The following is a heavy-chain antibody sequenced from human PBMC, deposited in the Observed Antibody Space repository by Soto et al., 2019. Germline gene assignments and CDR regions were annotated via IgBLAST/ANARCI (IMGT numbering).Heavy chain of an antibody. D-gene: IGHD2-21*02. CDR2: ISSNGGST. J-gene: IGHJ3*02. Sequence: EVQLVESGGGLVQPGGSLRLSCAASGFTFSSYAMHWVRQAPGKGLEYVSAISSNGGSTYYANSVKGRFTISRDNSKNTLYLQMGSLIAEDMAVYYCARNYGGNSYAFDICGQGTMVTVSS. V-gene: IGHV3-64*01. CDR1: GFTFSSYA. CDR3: ARNYGGNSYAFDI.